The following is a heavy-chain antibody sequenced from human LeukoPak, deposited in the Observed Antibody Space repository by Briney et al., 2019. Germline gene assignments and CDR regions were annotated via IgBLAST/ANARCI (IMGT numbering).Heavy chain of an antibody. CDR1: GFTFSNHY. CDR3: VRGSTDWNGMDV. V-gene: IGHV3-74*01. J-gene: IGHJ6*02. CDR2: IDPNGRYT. D-gene: IGHD6-19*01. Sequence: GDSLRLSCAASGFTFSNHYMHWVRQAPGKGLVSVSRIDPNGRYTSYADSVEGRFTISRDNAKNTLYLQMNTLGAEDTALYYCVRGSTDWNGMDVWGQGTTVTVPS.